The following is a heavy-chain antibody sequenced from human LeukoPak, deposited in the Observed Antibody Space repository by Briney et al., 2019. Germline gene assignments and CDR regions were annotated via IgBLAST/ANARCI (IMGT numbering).Heavy chain of an antibody. CDR1: GGSLSRYS. V-gene: IGHV4-34*01. CDR2: INHSGST. CDR3: ARVVGKYSSSWYY. D-gene: IGHD6-13*01. Sequence: SETLSLTCAVYGGSLSRYSWSWIRQPPGKGLGWIGEINHSGSTNYNPSLKGRVTISVDTSKNQFSLKLRSVTAADTAVYYCARVVGKYSSSWYYWGQGTLVTVSS. J-gene: IGHJ4*02.